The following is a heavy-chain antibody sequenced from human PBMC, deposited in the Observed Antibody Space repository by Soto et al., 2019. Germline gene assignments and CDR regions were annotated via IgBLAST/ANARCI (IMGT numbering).Heavy chain of an antibody. V-gene: IGHV4-34*01. D-gene: IGHD3-22*01. J-gene: IGHJ5*02. CDR2: INHSGST. Sequence: KPSETLSLTCAVYGGSFSGYYWSWIRHPPGKGLEWIGEINHSGSTNYNPSLKSRVTISVDTSRNQFSLKLSSVTAADTAVYYCARVRRKVRYYDSSGYYYGGWFDPWGQGTLVTVSS. CDR3: ARVRRKVRYYDSSGYYYGGWFDP. CDR1: GGSFSGYY.